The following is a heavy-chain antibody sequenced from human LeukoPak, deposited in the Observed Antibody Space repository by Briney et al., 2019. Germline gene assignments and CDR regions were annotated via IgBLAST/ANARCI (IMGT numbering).Heavy chain of an antibody. CDR1: GFTFSIYE. D-gene: IGHD3-22*01. V-gene: IGHV3-48*03. J-gene: IGHJ4*02. CDR3: ARIRSDSSGYYYKCFDF. CDR2: ISSGGGTI. Sequence: PWGSLTFSGVVSGFTFSIYEMNWVRHAQGQGLVGVSYISSGGGTIYYADSVKGRFTISRANAKTSLYLQMHSLRAKDPAFYECARIRSDSSGYYYKCFDFWGQGTLVTVSS.